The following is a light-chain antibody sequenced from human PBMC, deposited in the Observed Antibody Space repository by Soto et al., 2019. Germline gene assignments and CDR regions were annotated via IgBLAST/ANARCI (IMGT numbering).Light chain of an antibody. V-gene: IGKV1-39*01. CDR2: AAS. CDR1: QNIRNY. J-gene: IGKJ2*01. CDR3: QQIHSTSSYT. Sequence: DIQMTQSPSSLSASVGDRVTITCRASQNIRNYLNWYQQRPGKTPNLLVYAASNLRGGVPSRFSGSGSGTVFTLTINSLQPEDFATYYCQQIHSTSSYTFGQGTKVDIK.